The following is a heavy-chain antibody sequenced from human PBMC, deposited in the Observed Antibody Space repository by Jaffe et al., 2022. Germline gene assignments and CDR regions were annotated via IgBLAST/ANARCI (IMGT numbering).Heavy chain of an antibody. D-gene: IGHD2-15*01. J-gene: IGHJ4*02. CDR3: VSLTPGYCSGGSCYRTYYFDY. CDR1: GFTFSSYW. V-gene: IGHV3-7*01. Sequence: EVQLVESGGGLVQPGGSLRLSCAASGFTFSSYWMSWVRQAPGKGLEWVANIKQDGSEKYYVDSVKGRFTISRDNAKNSLYLQMNSLRAEDTAVYWCVSLTPGYCSGGSCYRTYYFDYWGQGTLVTVSS. CDR2: IKQDGSEK.